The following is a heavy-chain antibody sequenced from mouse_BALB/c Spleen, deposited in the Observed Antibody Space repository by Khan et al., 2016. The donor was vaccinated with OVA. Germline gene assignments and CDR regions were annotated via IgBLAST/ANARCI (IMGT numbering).Heavy chain of an antibody. CDR2: INTYTGEP. V-gene: IGHV9-3-1*01. J-gene: IGHJ2*01. CDR3: AGGNRDFDY. D-gene: IGHD2-1*01. CDR1: GYTFTNYV. Sequence: LVESGPELKKPGETVKISCKASGYTFTNYVMNWVKQAPGKGLKWMGWINTYTGEPTYSDDFKGRFAFSLETSASTAYLQINNLKNEDTATYFCAGGNRDFDYWGQGTTLTVSS.